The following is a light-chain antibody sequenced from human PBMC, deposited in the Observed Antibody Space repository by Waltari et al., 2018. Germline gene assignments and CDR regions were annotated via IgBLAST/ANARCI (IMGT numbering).Light chain of an antibody. CDR2: DKN. CDR3: HSRDASGVGGS. Sequence: SSELTQDPAVSVAMGQTVTITCQGNGLRSYYASWYQQRPGQAPILIIYDKNNRPSGVPDRFSGSNSYNTASLTSTVAQAEDEASYYCHSRDASGVGGSFGGGTKLTVL. J-gene: IGLJ2*01. CDR1: GLRSYY. V-gene: IGLV3-19*01.